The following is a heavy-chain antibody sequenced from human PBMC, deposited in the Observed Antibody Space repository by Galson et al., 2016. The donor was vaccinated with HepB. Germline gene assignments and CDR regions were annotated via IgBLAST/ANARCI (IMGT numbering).Heavy chain of an antibody. CDR3: AKDELSPYFDNNIFDVNRFDT. V-gene: IGHV3-9*01. J-gene: IGHJ5*02. CDR1: GFTFDDYA. CDR2: ISGNSGSV. Sequence: SLRLSCAASGFTFDDYAMHWVRQVPGKGLEWVSGISGNSGSVGYVDSVMGRFTISRDSAKNALYLHMNSLRPEDTAFYYCAKDELSPYFDNNIFDVNRFDTWGQGTLVTVSS. D-gene: IGHD3-22*01.